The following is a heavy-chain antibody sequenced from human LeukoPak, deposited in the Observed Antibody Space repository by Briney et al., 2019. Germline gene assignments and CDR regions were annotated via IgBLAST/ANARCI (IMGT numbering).Heavy chain of an antibody. D-gene: IGHD2-21*02. CDR1: VGTFSSYA. CDR3: ARGTYCGGDCYPPNDAFDI. J-gene: IGHJ3*02. CDR2: IIPIFGTA. V-gene: IGHV1-69*13. Sequence: SVKVSCKASVGTFSSYAICWVRQAPGQGLEWMGGIIPIFGTAYYAQKFQGRVTITADEPTSTAYMELRSLRSEDKAVYYCARGTYCGGDCYPPNDAFDIWGEGTMVTVSS.